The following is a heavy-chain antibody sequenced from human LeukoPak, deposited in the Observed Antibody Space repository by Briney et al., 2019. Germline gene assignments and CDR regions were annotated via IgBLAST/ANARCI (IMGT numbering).Heavy chain of an antibody. V-gene: IGHV4-39*01. J-gene: IGHJ6*02. CDR1: GGSISSSSYY. Sequence: SSETLSLTCTVSGGSISSSSYYWGWIRQPPGKGLEWIGNTYYSGSTSYNPSLQSRVTISVDTSKNQFSLKLNSVNAADTAVYYCARRGYGDYYHYGMDVWGQGTTVTVSS. D-gene: IGHD4-17*01. CDR3: ARRGYGDYYHYGMDV. CDR2: TYYSGST.